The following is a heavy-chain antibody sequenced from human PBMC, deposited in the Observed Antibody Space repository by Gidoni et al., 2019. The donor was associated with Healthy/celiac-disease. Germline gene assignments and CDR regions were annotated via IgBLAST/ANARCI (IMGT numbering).Heavy chain of an antibody. D-gene: IGHD6-13*01. CDR2: IYWNDDK. CDR1: GFSLSTSGVG. J-gene: IGHJ6*02. V-gene: IGHV2-5*01. Sequence: QITLKESGPTLVKPTQTLTLTCTFSGFSLSTSGVGVGWIRQPPGKALEWLALIYWNDDKRYSPSLKSRLTITKDTSKNQVVLTMTNMDPVDTATYYCARNPGYSSSWYRIGMDVWGQGTTVTVSS. CDR3: ARNPGYSSSWYRIGMDV.